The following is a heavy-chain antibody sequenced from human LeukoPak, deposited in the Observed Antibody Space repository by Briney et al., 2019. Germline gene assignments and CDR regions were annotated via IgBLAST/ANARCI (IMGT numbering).Heavy chain of an antibody. Sequence: GGSLRPSWAASGFTSSSYGMHGVRHAPGKGREGVAVISNVGSNTYSADSVKGRFTISRDNSKNTLYRQMTSLRAEETPMNYCEKDRATMKDVITTAPRGQLDYWGQGTLVTVSS. CDR2: ISNVGSNT. J-gene: IGHJ4*02. CDR1: GFTSSSYG. CDR3: EKDRATMKDVITTAPRGQLDY. D-gene: IGHD3-22*01. V-gene: IGHV3-30*18.